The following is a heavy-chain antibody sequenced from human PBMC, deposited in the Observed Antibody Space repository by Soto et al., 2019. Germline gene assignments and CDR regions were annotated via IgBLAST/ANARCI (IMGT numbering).Heavy chain of an antibody. D-gene: IGHD2-15*01. CDR3: ARIPRPLMVESPPMGC. CDR2: ISYDGFNK. V-gene: IGHV3-30*03. CDR1: GFTFGSYG. J-gene: IGHJ4*02. Sequence: QVQLVESGGGVVQPGRSLRLSCAASGFTFGSYGMHWVRQAPGKGLEWVAVISYDGFNKYYVDSVKGRFTISRDNSKSTVYLQMISLRAEDTAVYYCARIPRPLMVESPPMGCWGQGTLVTVSS.